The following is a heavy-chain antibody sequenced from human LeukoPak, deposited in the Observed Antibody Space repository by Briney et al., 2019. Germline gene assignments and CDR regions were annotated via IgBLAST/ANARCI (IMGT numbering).Heavy chain of an antibody. Sequence: ALLKVSSKAPGYTFTGDYMHWVRQAPGQGREWMGWINPNSGGTNYAQKFQGRVTMARETSISTAYMELSRLRSDETAVYYCARVDRSSSGPPGMDVWGQGTTVTVSS. J-gene: IGHJ6*02. CDR3: ARVDRSSSGPPGMDV. CDR2: INPNSGGT. CDR1: GYTFTGDY. D-gene: IGHD6-19*01. V-gene: IGHV1-2*02.